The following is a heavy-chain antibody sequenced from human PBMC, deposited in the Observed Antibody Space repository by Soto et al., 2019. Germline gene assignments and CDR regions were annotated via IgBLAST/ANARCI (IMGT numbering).Heavy chain of an antibody. D-gene: IGHD2-8*01. CDR2: MNPNSGNT. CDR3: ARGLMVYAPWRDNWFDP. J-gene: IGHJ5*02. CDR1: GYTFTSYD. V-gene: IGHV1-8*01. Sequence: QVQLVQSGAEVKKPGASVKVSCKASGYTFTSYDINWVRQATGQGLEWMGWMNPNSGNTGYAQKFQGRVTMTRNTSISTAYMELSSLRSEDTAVYYCARGLMVYAPWRDNWFDPWGQGTLVTVSS.